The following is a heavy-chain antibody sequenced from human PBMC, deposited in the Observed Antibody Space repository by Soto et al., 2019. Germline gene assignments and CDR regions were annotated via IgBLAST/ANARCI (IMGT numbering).Heavy chain of an antibody. CDR3: ARNIMSAVFDY. CDR1: GDSVSSDSAA. J-gene: IGHJ4*02. Sequence: SQTLSLTCAISGDSVSSDSAAWNWIRQSSSRGLEWLGRTYYRSQWSHDYAVSVKSRITINPDTSKNQFSLHLDSVTPEDTAVYFCARNIMSAVFDYWGQGTLVTVSS. V-gene: IGHV6-1*01. D-gene: IGHD2-8*01. CDR2: TYYRSQWSH.